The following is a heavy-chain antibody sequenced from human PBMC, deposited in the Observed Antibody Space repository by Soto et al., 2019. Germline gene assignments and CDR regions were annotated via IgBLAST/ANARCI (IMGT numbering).Heavy chain of an antibody. D-gene: IGHD1-26*01. V-gene: IGHV3-33*01. Sequence: QVQLVESGGGVVQPGRSLRLSCAASGFTFVIYGMHWLRQAPGKGLEWVAVIWYDGSIKYHADSVKGRFTISRDNSKNTVYLQMNSLRDEDTAVYYCARATSGSFDALDMWGQGTMVTVSS. CDR3: ARATSGSFDALDM. CDR2: IWYDGSIK. J-gene: IGHJ3*02. CDR1: GFTFVIYG.